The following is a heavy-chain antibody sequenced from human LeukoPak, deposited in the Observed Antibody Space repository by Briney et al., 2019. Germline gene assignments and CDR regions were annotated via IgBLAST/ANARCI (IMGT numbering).Heavy chain of an antibody. D-gene: IGHD3-22*01. CDR2: INHSGST. CDR1: GGSFSGYY. J-gene: IGHJ5*02. CDR3: ARKTMIVVVNWFDP. V-gene: IGHV4-34*01. Sequence: SETLSLTCAVYGGSFSGYYWSWIRQPPGKGLEWIGEINHSGSTNYNPSLKSRATISVDTSKIQFSLKLSSVTAADTAVYYCARKTMIVVVNWFDPWGQGTLVTVSS.